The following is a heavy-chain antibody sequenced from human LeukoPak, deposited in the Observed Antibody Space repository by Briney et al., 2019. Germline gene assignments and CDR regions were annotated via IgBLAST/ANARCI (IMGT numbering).Heavy chain of an antibody. CDR2: INHRGST. D-gene: IGHD6-6*01. V-gene: IGHV4-34*01. CDR3: ARGRGAARFVTIEFDY. CDR1: GGSFSGYH. J-gene: IGHJ4*02. Sequence: SETPSLTCAVYGGSFSGYHWSWIRQPPGKGLEWIGEINHRGSTNYNPSLKSRVTMSVDTSKNQFSLKLSSVTAADTAVYYRARGRGAARFVTIEFDYWGQGALVTVSS.